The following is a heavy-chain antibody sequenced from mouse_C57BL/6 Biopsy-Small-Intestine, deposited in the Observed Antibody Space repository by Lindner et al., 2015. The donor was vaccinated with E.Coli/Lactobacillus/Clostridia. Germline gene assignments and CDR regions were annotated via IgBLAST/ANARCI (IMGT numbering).Heavy chain of an antibody. V-gene: IGHV1-84*02. J-gene: IGHJ4*01. CDR2: INPKEGNT. CDR3: ARFDVDWRGFDY. D-gene: IGHD2-13*01. Sequence: SVKVSCKGSGYTFTDYYLHWVRQAPGQGLEWMGWINPKEGNTAYAQIFQGRVTMARDTSIDTAYMELSSLRSDDTAVYYCARFDVDWRGFDYWGQGTLVTVSS. CDR1: GYTFTDYY.